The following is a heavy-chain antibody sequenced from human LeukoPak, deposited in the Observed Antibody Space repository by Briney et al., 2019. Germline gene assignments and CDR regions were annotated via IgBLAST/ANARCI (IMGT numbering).Heavy chain of an antibody. V-gene: IGHV4-34*01. J-gene: IGHJ4*02. CDR3: ARLTRWLRTLDY. CDR1: GGSFSGYY. D-gene: IGHD5-12*01. Sequence: SETLSLTCAVYGGSFSGYYWSWIRQPPGKGLEWIGEINHSGSTNYNPSPKSRVTISVDTSKNQFSLKLSSVTAADTAVYYCARLTRWLRTLDYWGQGTLVTVSS. CDR2: INHSGST.